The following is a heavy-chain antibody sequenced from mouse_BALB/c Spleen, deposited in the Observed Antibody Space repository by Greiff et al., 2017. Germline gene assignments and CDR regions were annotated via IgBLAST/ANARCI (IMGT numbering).Heavy chain of an antibody. Sequence: QVQLQQPGAELVMPGASVKMSCKASGYTFTDYWMHWVKQRPGQGLEWIGAIDTSDSYTSYNQKFKGKATLTVDESSSTAYMQLSSLTSEDSAVYYCAGPSYFDVWGAGTTVTVSS. J-gene: IGHJ1*01. CDR1: GYTFTDYW. CDR2: IDTSDSYT. CDR3: AGPSYFDV. D-gene: IGHD3-3*01. V-gene: IGHV1-69*01.